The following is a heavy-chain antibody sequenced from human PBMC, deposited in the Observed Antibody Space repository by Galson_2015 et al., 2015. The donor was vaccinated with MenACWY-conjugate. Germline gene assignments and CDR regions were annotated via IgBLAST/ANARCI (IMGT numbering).Heavy chain of an antibody. CDR3: ARDSWVTMSTDGFDI. Sequence: WVRQAPGKGLEWISYISSSGSTIYYADSVKGRFTISRDNAKNSLYLQMNSLRAEDTAVYYCARDSWVTMSTDGFDIWGQGTMVTVSS. D-gene: IGHD4-17*01. V-gene: IGHV3-48*03. J-gene: IGHJ3*02. CDR2: ISSSGSTI.